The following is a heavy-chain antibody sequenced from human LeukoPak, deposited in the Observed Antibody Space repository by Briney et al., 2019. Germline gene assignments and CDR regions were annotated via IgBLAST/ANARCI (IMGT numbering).Heavy chain of an antibody. V-gene: IGHV1-2*02. Sequence: ASVKVSCKASGYTFTGYYMHWVRQAPGQGLEWMGWINPNSGGTNYAQKFQGRVTMTRDTSISTAYMELSRLRSDDTAVYYCARDPITMVRGEDYGMDVWGQGTTVTVSS. CDR3: ARDPITMVRGEDYGMDV. D-gene: IGHD3-10*01. CDR1: GYTFTGYY. CDR2: INPNSGGT. J-gene: IGHJ6*02.